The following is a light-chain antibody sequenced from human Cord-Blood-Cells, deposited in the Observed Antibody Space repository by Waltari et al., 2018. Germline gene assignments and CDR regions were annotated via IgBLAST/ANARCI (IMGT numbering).Light chain of an antibody. J-gene: IGLJ3*02. CDR1: SSDVGGYNY. CDR2: EVS. CDR3: SSDAGSNNLV. V-gene: IGLV2-8*01. Sequence: QSALTQPPSASGSPGLSVTISCTGTSSDVGGYNYVSWYQQHPGKAPKLMIYEVSKRPAGVPDRFSGSKSGNTASLTVSGLQAEDEADYYCSSDAGSNNLVFGGGTKLTVL.